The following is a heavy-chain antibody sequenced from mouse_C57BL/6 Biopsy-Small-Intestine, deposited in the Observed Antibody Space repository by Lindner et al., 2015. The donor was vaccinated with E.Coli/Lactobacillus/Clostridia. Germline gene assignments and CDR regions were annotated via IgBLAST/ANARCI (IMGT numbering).Heavy chain of an antibody. D-gene: IGHD2-4*01. Sequence: VQLQESGGGLVKPGGSRKLSCAASGFTFSDYGMHWVRQAPEKGLEWVAYISSGSSTIYYADTVKGRFTISRDNAKNTLFLQMTGLRSEDTAMYYCAIYYDYDYYAMDYWGQGTSVTVSS. CDR2: ISSGSSTI. V-gene: IGHV5-17*01. CDR1: GFTFSDYG. J-gene: IGHJ4*01. CDR3: AIYYDYDYYAMDY.